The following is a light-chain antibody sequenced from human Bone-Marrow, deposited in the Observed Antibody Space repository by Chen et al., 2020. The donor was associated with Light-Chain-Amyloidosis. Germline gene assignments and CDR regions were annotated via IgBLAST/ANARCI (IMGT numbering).Light chain of an antibody. CDR2: DVS. V-gene: IGLV2-14*01. CDR1: SSDVGVYNY. CDR3: SAYTDTSALAL. Sequence: QSVLTQPASVSGSPGQSITISCTGTSSDVGVYNYFSWYQQHPGKAPQLRIYDVSYRPSGVSSRFSGSKSGNTASLTISGLQTEDEADYYCSAYTDTSALALFGGGTKLTVL. J-gene: IGLJ3*02.